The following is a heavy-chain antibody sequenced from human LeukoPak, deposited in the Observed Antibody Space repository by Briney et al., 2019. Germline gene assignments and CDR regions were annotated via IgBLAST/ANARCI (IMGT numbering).Heavy chain of an antibody. CDR2: ISGSGGTT. D-gene: IGHD5-24*01. V-gene: IGHV3-23*01. CDR1: GFTFTTYT. Sequence: GGSLRLSCAASGFTFTTYTMSWVRQAPGKGLAWVSAISGSGGTTYYADSVKGRFTISRDNSKNMLYLQMNSLRAEDTAVYYCAKSNGVERNGYNSDYFDYWGQGTLVTVSS. CDR3: AKSNGVERNGYNSDYFDY. J-gene: IGHJ4*02.